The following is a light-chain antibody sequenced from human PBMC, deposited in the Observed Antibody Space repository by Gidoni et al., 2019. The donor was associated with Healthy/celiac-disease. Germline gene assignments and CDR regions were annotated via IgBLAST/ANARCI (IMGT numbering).Light chain of an antibody. CDR1: QSISSY. J-gene: IGKJ1*01. V-gene: IGKV1-39*01. CDR3: QQSYSTPWT. Sequence: DIQMTQSPSSLSASVGDRVTITCRASQSISSYLNWYQQKPGKAPKLLIYAASSLQSGVPSRFSGSGSGTDLTLTISSLQPEDFATYYCQQSYSTPWTFXXXTKVEIK. CDR2: AAS.